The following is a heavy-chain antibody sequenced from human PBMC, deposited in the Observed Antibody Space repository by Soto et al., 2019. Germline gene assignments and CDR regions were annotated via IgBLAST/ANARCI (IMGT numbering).Heavy chain of an antibody. Sequence: QVQLVQSGAEVKKPGASVKVSCKASGYTFTSYDINWVRQATGQGLEWVGWMNPNNGYRGYAQKFQGRVTMTRNTSISTAYRELSSLRSEDTAVYYCARDFHYYDSSGMSDVFDIWGQGTMVTVSS. CDR3: ARDFHYYDSSGMSDVFDI. D-gene: IGHD3-22*01. J-gene: IGHJ3*02. CDR2: MNPNNGYR. V-gene: IGHV1-8*01. CDR1: GYTFTSYD.